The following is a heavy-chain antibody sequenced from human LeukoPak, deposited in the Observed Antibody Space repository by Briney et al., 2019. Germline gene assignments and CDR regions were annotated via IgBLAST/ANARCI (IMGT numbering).Heavy chain of an antibody. CDR3: AKSSSDIVGATPYGMDV. CDR1: GFTFDDYA. J-gene: IGHJ6*02. D-gene: IGHD1-26*01. Sequence: GGSLRLSCAASGFTFDDYAMHWVRQAPGKGLEWVSGTSWNSGSIGYADSVKGRFTISRDNAKNSLYPQMNSLRAEDTALYYCAKSSSDIVGATPYGMDVWGQGTTVTVSS. CDR2: TSWNSGSI. V-gene: IGHV3-9*01.